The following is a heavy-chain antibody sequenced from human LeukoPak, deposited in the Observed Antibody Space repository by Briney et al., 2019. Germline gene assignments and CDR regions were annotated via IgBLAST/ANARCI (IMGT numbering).Heavy chain of an antibody. CDR3: ARDGTRWELLPFDY. CDR1: GFTFSSYE. Sequence: PGGSLRLSCAASGFTFSSYEMNWVRQAPGKGLEWVSYISSSSSYIYYADSVKGRFTISRDNAKNSLYLQMNSLRAEDTAVYYCARDGTRWELLPFDYWGQGTLVTVSS. J-gene: IGHJ4*02. CDR2: ISSSSSYI. V-gene: IGHV3-21*05. D-gene: IGHD1-26*01.